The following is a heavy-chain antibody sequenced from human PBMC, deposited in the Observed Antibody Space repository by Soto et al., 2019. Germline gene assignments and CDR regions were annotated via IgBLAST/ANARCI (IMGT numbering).Heavy chain of an antibody. CDR1: GFTFDDYA. D-gene: IGHD6-6*01. CDR3: AKDKGFEYSSFFDY. CDR2: ISWNSGSI. Sequence: EVQLVESGGGLVQPGRSLRLSCAASGFTFDDYAMHWVRQAPGKGLEWVSGISWNSGSIGYADSVKGRFTISRDNAKNSLYLQMNSLRAEDTALYYCAKDKGFEYSSFFDYWGQGPLVTVSS. J-gene: IGHJ4*02. V-gene: IGHV3-9*01.